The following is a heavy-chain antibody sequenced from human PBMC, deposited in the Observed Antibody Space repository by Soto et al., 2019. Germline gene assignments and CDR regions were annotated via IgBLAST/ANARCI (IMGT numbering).Heavy chain of an antibody. D-gene: IGHD3-10*01. Sequence: QVQLVQSGAEVKKPGASVKGSCKASGYTFTSYDIRWVRQAPGQGLEWMGWISAYNGNTNYAQKLQDRVTTTTNTSTSTAYMELRSLRSDDTAVYYCAREGGTMGAGWFDPWGQGTLVTVSS. CDR1: GYTFTSYD. J-gene: IGHJ5*02. CDR3: AREGGTMGAGWFDP. CDR2: ISAYNGNT. V-gene: IGHV1-18*01.